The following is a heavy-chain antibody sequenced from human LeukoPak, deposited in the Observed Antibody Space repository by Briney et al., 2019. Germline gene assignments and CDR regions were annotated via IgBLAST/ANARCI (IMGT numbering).Heavy chain of an antibody. CDR3: TRDRSHDY. Sequence: GGSLRLSRTASGFTFGDYPITWVRQAAGQGLEWVGFTRNKTYGGTTEYAASVKGRFTISRDDSKSIAYLQMSSLKTEDTAVYYCTRDRSHDYWGPGTLVTVSP. CDR1: GFTFGDYP. D-gene: IGHD2-15*01. CDR2: TRNKTYGGTT. V-gene: IGHV3-49*04. J-gene: IGHJ4*02.